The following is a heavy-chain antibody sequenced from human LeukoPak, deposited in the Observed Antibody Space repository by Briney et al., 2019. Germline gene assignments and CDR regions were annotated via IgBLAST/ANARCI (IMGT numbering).Heavy chain of an antibody. V-gene: IGHV3-30-3*01. CDR3: ARPRVVVTATDFDY. CDR2: ISYDGSNK. D-gene: IGHD2-21*02. CDR1: GFTSSSYA. Sequence: PGRSLRLSCAASGFTSSSYAMHWVRQAPGKGLEWVAVISYDGSNKYYADSVKGRFTISRDNSKNTLYLQMNSLRAEDTAVYYCARPRVVVTATDFDYWGQGTLVTVSS. J-gene: IGHJ4*02.